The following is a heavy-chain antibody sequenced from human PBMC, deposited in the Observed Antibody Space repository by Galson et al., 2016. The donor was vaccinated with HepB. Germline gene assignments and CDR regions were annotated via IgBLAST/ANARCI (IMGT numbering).Heavy chain of an antibody. CDR2: MWYDGSNE. CDR3: SRDQWGGYPLGYLHH. V-gene: IGHV3-33*01. Sequence: LRLSCAASGFTISSYGMHWVRQAPGKGLEWVAIMWYDGSNEYYADSVKGRFSISRDNSKNTLYLQMNSLRDEDTAVYYCSRDQWGGYPLGYLHHWGQGTLVTVSS. CDR1: GFTISSYG. J-gene: IGHJ1*01. D-gene: IGHD3-3*01.